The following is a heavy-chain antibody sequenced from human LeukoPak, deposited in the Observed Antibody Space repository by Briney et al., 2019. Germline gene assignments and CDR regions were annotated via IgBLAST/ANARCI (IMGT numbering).Heavy chain of an antibody. CDR2: ISSSSIYI. CDR1: GFTFNVYN. Sequence: GGSLRLSCAASGFTFNVYNMNWVRQAPGKGLEWVSSISSSSIYIYYADSVKGRFTISRDNAKNSLYLQMNSLRAEDTAVYYCARERADSGYNANDYWGRGTLVTVSS. D-gene: IGHD5-12*01. CDR3: ARERADSGYNANDY. J-gene: IGHJ4*02. V-gene: IGHV3-21*01.